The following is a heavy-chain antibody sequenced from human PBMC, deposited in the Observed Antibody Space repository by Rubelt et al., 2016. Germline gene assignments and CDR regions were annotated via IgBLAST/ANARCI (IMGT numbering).Heavy chain of an antibody. D-gene: IGHD1-1*01. V-gene: IGHV1-69*06. CDR3: ATDPEVDDHGTFDH. Sequence: QIQLVQSGAAVKKPGASVKVSCKASGYSFTSYGITWVRQAPGQGLQWMGGIIPIFGTANYAQKFQGRVTIPADKSTSTAYMELSSLRSEDTAVYYCATDPEVDDHGTFDHWGQGTLVTVSS. J-gene: IGHJ4*02. CDR2: IIPIFGTA. CDR1: GYSFTSYG.